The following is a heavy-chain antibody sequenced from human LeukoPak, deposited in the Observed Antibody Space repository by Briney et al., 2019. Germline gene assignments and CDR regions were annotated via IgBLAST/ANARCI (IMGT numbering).Heavy chain of an antibody. V-gene: IGHV4-59*01. CDR1: GGSISSYY. J-gene: IGHJ4*02. D-gene: IGHD4-17*01. CDR2: IYYSGST. CDR3: ARERDNYGDFDY. Sequence: SETLSLTCTVSGGSISSYYWSWIRQPPGKGLEWIGYIYYSGSTNYNPSLKSRVTISVDTSKNQFSLKLSSVTAADTAVYYCARERDNYGDFDYWGQGTLVTVSS.